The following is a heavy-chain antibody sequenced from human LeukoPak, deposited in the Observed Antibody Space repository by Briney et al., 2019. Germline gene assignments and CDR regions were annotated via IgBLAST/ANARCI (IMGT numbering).Heavy chain of an antibody. CDR2: IKQDGSKK. CDR3: TRVGYIDEGIDY. Sequence: GGSLRLSCAASGFTFDSYAMTWVRLAPGKGLEWVANIKQDGSKKSYVDSVKGRFTISRDNAKNSLYLQMNSLRAEDTAIYYCTRVGYIDEGIDYWGQGTLVTVSS. V-gene: IGHV3-7*04. D-gene: IGHD5-24*01. J-gene: IGHJ4*02. CDR1: GFTFDSYA.